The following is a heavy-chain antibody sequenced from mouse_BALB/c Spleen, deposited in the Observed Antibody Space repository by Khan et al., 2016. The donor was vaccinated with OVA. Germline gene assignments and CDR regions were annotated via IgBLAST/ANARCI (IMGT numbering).Heavy chain of an antibody. Sequence: EVQLQESGPGLVKPSQSLSLTCTVTGYSITSDYAWNWIRQFPGNKLEWMGYINYSGRTSYNPSLKSRISVTRDTSKNQFFLQLNSVTTEDTATYYGAMGRTYWGQGTLVTVSA. J-gene: IGHJ3*01. D-gene: IGHD4-1*01. V-gene: IGHV3-2*02. CDR3: AMGRTY. CDR2: INYSGRT. CDR1: GYSITSDYA.